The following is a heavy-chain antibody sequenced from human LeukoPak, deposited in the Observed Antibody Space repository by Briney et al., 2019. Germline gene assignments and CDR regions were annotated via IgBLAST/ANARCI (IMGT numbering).Heavy chain of an antibody. J-gene: IGHJ4*02. CDR3: ARRRDLYSGSYYPFDY. Sequence: SETLSLTCTVSGGSISSYYWSWIRQPPGKGLEWIGYIYYSGSTKYNPSLKSRVTISVDTSKNQFSLKLHSVTAADTAVYYCARRRDLYSGSYYPFDYWGQGTLVTVSS. D-gene: IGHD1-26*01. CDR1: GGSISSYY. V-gene: IGHV4-59*01. CDR2: IYYSGST.